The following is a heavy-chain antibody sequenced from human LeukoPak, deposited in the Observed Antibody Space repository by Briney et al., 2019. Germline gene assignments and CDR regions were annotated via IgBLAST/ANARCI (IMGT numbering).Heavy chain of an antibody. J-gene: IGHJ3*02. CDR1: GFTFSSYW. Sequence: GGSLRLSCAASGFTFSSYWMGWVRQAPGKGLEWVSSISSSSSYIYYADSVKGRFTISRDNAKNSLYLQMNSLRAEDTAVYYCARRETTEGYSYYHPYPGAFDIWGQGTMVTVSS. CDR3: ARRETTEGYSYYHPYPGAFDI. CDR2: ISSSSSYI. V-gene: IGHV3-21*01. D-gene: IGHD5-18*01.